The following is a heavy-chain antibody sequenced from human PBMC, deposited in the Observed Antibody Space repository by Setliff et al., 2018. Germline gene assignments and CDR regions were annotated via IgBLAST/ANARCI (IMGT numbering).Heavy chain of an antibody. J-gene: IGHJ4*02. CDR3: AKYVKKFAHFDY. D-gene: IGHD3-16*01. CDR2: ISDDGGRT. Sequence: GGSLRLSCAASGFSFSSYAMTWVRQAPGKGLEWVSGISDDGGRTYYADSVKGRFTISRDNSKNTLYLQMSSLRAEDTAVYYCAKYVKKFAHFDYWGQGTLVTVSS. V-gene: IGHV3-23*01. CDR1: GFSFSSYA.